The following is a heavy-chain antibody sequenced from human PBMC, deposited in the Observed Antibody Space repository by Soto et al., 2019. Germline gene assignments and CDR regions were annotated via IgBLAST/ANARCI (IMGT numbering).Heavy chain of an antibody. Sequence: EVRLLESGGELVQPGGSLRVSCAASGFPFNSYTMNWVRQAPGKGLEWVSAISNTGVTTFYADSVRGRFTISRDNSKNTLYLQMNSLRAEDTAVYFCAKDKTGVRGGYYYYGVDVWCQGTTVTVSS. V-gene: IGHV3-23*01. J-gene: IGHJ6*02. CDR1: GFPFNSYT. CDR2: ISNTGVTT. D-gene: IGHD1-1*01. CDR3: AKDKTGVRGGYYYYGVDV.